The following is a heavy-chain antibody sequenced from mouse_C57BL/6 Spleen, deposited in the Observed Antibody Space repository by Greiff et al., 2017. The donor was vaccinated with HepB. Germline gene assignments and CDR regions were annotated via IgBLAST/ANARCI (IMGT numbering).Heavy chain of an antibody. V-gene: IGHV3-1*01. Sequence: VQLKESGPGMVKPSQSLSLTCTVTGYSITSGYDWHWIRHFPGNKLEWMGYISYSGSTNYNPSLKSRISITHDTSKNHFFLKLNSVTTEDTATYYCARDPAYYSKDWYFDVWGTGTTVTVSS. J-gene: IGHJ1*03. CDR2: ISYSGST. CDR1: GYSITSGYD. D-gene: IGHD2-5*01. CDR3: ARDPAYYSKDWYFDV.